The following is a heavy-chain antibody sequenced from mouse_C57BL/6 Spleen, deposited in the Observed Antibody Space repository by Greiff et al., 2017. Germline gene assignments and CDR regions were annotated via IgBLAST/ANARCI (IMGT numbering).Heavy chain of an antibody. Sequence: EVKLMESGGDLVKPGGSLTLSCAASGFTFSSYGMSWVRQTPDTRLEWVATISSGGSYTYYPDSVKGRFTISRDNAKNTLYLQMSSLKSEDTAMYYCASPSDSSGYGFDYWGQGTTLTVSS. CDR3: ASPSDSSGYGFDY. J-gene: IGHJ2*01. D-gene: IGHD3-2*02. CDR2: ISSGGSYT. CDR1: GFTFSSYG. V-gene: IGHV5-6*01.